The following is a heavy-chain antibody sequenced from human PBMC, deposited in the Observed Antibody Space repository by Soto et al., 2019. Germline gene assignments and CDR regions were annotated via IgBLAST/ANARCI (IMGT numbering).Heavy chain of an antibody. V-gene: IGHV4-59*08. CDR3: ARLGGFHAFDI. D-gene: IGHD3-16*01. Sequence: SETLSLTCTVSGGSISSYYWSWIRQPPGKGLEWIGYIYYSGSTNYNPSLKSRVTISVDTSTNQFSLKLSSVTAADTDVYYCARLGGFHAFDIWGQGTMVTVSS. J-gene: IGHJ3*02. CDR1: GGSISSYY. CDR2: IYYSGST.